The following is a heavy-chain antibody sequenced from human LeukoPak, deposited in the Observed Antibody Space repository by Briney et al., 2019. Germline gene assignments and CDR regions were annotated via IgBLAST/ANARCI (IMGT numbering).Heavy chain of an antibody. D-gene: IGHD3-10*01. J-gene: IGHJ4*02. V-gene: IGHV4-34*01. CDR2: INHSGST. CDR3: ARTMVRGVITTTKKYYFDY. Sequence: PPETLSLTCAVYGGSFSGYYWSWIRQPPGKGLEWIGEINHSGSTNYNPSLKSRVTISVDTSKNQFSLKLSSVTAADTAVYYCARTMVRGVITTTKKYYFDYWGQGTLVTVSS. CDR1: GGSFSGYY.